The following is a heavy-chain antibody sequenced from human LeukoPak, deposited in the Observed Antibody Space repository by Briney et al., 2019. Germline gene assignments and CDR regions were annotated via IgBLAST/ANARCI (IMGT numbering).Heavy chain of an antibody. V-gene: IGHV4-61*02. CDR1: GGSISSDRFY. CDR2: IKSSNT. J-gene: IGHJ4*02. Sequence: SETLSLTCTVSGGSISSDRFYWTWVRQPAGKGLEWIGRIKSSNTNYNPSLKSRVGISLGTSTNQFSLKLSSLTAADTAVYYCARVPDWTYVPDYWGQGTLVTVSS. D-gene: IGHD3-16*01. CDR3: ARVPDWTYVPDY.